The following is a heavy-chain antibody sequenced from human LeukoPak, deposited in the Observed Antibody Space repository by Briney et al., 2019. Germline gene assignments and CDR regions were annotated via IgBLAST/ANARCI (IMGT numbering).Heavy chain of an antibody. CDR1: GFTFSSYS. CDR3: AKGSSAYYYDY. Sequence: GASLRLSCAASGFTFSSYSMTWVRQAPGKGLEWASTINDNGDIIFYGDSVKGRFTISRDNSKNTVYLQMNNLRAEDTAVYFCAKGSSAYYYDYWGQGTLVTVSS. CDR2: INDNGDII. V-gene: IGHV3-23*01. J-gene: IGHJ4*02. D-gene: IGHD3-22*01.